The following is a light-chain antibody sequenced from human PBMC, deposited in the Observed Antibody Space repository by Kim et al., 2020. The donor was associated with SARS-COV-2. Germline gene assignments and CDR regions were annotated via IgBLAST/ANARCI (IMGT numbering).Light chain of an antibody. CDR3: QQRGNWPWT. CDR1: RSISSC. J-gene: IGKJ1*01. CDR2: GAS. V-gene: IGKV3-11*01. Sequence: VSPGESATLSCRASRSISSCLAWYQQKPGQPPRLLIYGASDRAAGIPVRFSGSGSGTEFTLTISSLEPEDCAVYYCQQRGNWPWTFGQGTKVDIK.